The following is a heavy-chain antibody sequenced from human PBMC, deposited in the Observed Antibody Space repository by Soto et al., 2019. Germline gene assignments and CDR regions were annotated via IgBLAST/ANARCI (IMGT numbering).Heavy chain of an antibody. D-gene: IGHD6-19*01. CDR3: ATSGGGWYLY. V-gene: IGHV1-69*13. J-gene: IGHJ4*02. CDR1: GGTFSSYA. CDR2: IIPIFGTA. Sequence: GASVKVSCKASGGTFSSYAISWVRQAPGQGLEWMGGIIPIFGTANYAQKFQGRVTITADESTSTAYMELSSLRSDDTAVYYCATSGGGWYLYWGQGTLVTVSS.